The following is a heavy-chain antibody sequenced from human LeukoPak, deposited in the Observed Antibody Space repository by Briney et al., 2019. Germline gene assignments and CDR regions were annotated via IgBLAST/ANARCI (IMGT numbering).Heavy chain of an antibody. D-gene: IGHD1-26*01. V-gene: IGHV5-51*01. CDR3: ARQVGATLYFDY. CDR2: IYPGDSNT. J-gene: IGHJ4*02. Sequence: GESLKISCKGSGYRFISYWIGWVRQMPGKALEWMGIIYPGDSNTRYSPSFQGQVTISADKSIGTAYLQWSSLKASDTAMYYCARQVGATLYFDYWGQGTQVTVSS. CDR1: GYRFISYW.